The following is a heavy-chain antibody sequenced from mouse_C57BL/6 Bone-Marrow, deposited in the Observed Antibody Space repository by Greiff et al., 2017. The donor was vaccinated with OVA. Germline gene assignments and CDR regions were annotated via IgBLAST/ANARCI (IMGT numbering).Heavy chain of an antibody. CDR2: ISSGGSYT. V-gene: IGHV5-6*01. Sequence: EVKLQESGGDLVKPGGPLKLSCAASGFTFSSYGMSWVRQTPDKRLEWVATISSGGSYTYYPDSVKGRFTISRDNAKNTLYLQMSSLKSEDTAMYYCARHWPRRGFAYWGQGTLVTVSA. CDR1: GFTFSSYG. CDR3: ARHWPRRGFAY. J-gene: IGHJ3*01. D-gene: IGHD2-12*01.